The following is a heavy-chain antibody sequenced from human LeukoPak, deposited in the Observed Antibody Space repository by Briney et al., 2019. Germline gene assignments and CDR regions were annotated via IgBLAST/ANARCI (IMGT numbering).Heavy chain of an antibody. V-gene: IGHV6-1*01. D-gene: IGHD3-10*01. CDR3: ARDRSYGSGSYYDEYYFDY. CDR2: TYYRSKWYN. CDR1: RDSVSSNSAA. J-gene: IGHJ4*02. Sequence: SQTLSLTCAISRDSVSSNSAAWNWIRQSPSRGLEWLGRTYYRSKWYNDYAVSVKSRITINPDTSKNQFSLQLNSVTPEDTAVYYCARDRSYGSGSYYDEYYFDYWGQGTLVTVSS.